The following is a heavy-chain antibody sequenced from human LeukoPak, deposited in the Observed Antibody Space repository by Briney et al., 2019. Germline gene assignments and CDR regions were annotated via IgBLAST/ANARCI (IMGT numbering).Heavy chain of an antibody. J-gene: IGHJ3*02. CDR1: GFTLSSYS. Sequence: GGSLRLSCAASGFTLSSYSMTWVRQAPGKGLKSVSSISSSSSYIYYADSVKGRFTISRDNAKNSLYLKMNSLRVEDTAVYYCARVYYYDSSGYLGSGAFDIWGQGTMVTVSS. CDR2: ISSSSSYI. V-gene: IGHV3-21*01. D-gene: IGHD3-22*01. CDR3: ARVYYYDSSGYLGSGAFDI.